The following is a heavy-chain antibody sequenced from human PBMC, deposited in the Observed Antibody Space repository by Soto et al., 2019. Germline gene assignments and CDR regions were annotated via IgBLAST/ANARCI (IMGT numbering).Heavy chain of an antibody. CDR2: INHSGST. V-gene: IGHV4-34*01. J-gene: IGHJ4*01. D-gene: IGHD3-22*01. CDR1: GGSFSGYY. CDR3: ARVPDSSDYYYERFRTKRFDY. Sequence: SETLSLTCAVYGGSFSGYYWSWIRQPPGKGLEWIGEINHSGSTNYNPSLKSRVTISVDTSKNQFSLKLRSVTAADTAVYYCARVPDSSDYYYERFRTKRFDYWGNGTLVTVS.